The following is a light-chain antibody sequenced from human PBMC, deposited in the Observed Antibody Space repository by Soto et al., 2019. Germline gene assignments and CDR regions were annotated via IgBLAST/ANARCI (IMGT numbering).Light chain of an antibody. CDR3: YQSYSAPYT. Sequence: DIHMTQSPSSLSASVGDRVTIACRASQIISSYLNWYQQKPGKAPKLLIYSASTLESGVPSRFSGSESGTDFTLTISSLQPEDFATYYCYQSYSAPYTFGQGTKVDIK. CDR2: SAS. J-gene: IGKJ2*01. CDR1: QIISSY. V-gene: IGKV1-39*01.